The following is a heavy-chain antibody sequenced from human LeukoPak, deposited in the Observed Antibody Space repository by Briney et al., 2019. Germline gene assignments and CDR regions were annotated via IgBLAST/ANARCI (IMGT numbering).Heavy chain of an antibody. Sequence: SETLSLTCAVYSGSFSGHYWSWIRQPPGKGLEWIGEVNHSGSTNYIPSLKSRVTISVDTSKNQFSLKVSSVTAADTAVYYCARGPRGYDLLAYYYYGMDVWGQGTTVTVSS. CDR1: SGSFSGHY. V-gene: IGHV4-34*01. D-gene: IGHD3-22*01. J-gene: IGHJ6*02. CDR3: ARGPRGYDLLAYYYYGMDV. CDR2: VNHSGST.